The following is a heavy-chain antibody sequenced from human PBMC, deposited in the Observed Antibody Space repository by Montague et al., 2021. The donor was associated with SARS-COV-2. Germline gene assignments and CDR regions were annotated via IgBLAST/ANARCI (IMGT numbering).Heavy chain of an antibody. Sequence: SETLSLTCAVSGGSISSSNWWSWVRQPPGKGLEWIGEIYHSGRTNYNPSLKSRVTISVDKSKNQFSLKLSSVTAADTAVYYCARGSSFVTILGVVITDPLFDYWGQGTLVTVSS. V-gene: IGHV4-4*02. CDR1: GGSISSSNW. CDR2: IYHSGRT. CDR3: ARGSSFVTILGVVITDPLFDY. J-gene: IGHJ4*02. D-gene: IGHD3-3*01.